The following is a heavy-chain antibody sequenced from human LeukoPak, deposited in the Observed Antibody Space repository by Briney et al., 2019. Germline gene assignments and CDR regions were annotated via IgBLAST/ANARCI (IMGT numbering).Heavy chain of an antibody. CDR3: AREGVDDILTYYFDY. D-gene: IGHD3-9*01. CDR2: ISYDGSNK. CDR1: GFTFSSYA. Sequence: GGSLRLSCAASGFTFSSYAMHWVRQAPGKGLEWVAVISYDGSNKYYADSVKGRFTISRDNSKNTLYLQMNGLRAEDTAVYYCAREGVDDILTYYFDYWGQGTLVTVSS. V-gene: IGHV3-30*01. J-gene: IGHJ4*02.